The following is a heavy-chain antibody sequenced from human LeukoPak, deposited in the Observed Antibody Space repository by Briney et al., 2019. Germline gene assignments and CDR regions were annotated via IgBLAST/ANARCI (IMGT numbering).Heavy chain of an antibody. D-gene: IGHD2-8*01. CDR1: GGSISSGGYY. CDR2: IYYSGST. CDR3: ASSAAVGVWGYYFDY. Sequence: SETLSLTCTVSGGSISSGGYYWSWIRQHPGKGLEWIGYIYYSGSTYYNPSLKSRVTISVDTSKNQFSLKLSSVTAADTAVYYCASSAAVGVWGYYFDYWGQGTLVTVS. J-gene: IGHJ4*02. V-gene: IGHV4-31*03.